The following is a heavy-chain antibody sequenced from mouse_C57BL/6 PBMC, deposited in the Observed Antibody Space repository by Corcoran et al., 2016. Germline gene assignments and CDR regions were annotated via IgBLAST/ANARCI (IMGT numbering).Heavy chain of an antibody. Sequence: QVQLKQSGAELVRPGASVKLSCKASGYTFTDYYINWVKQRPGQGLEWIARIYPGSGNTYYNEKFKGKATLTAEKSSSTAYMQLSSLTSEDSAVYFCARNDYDALCAMDYWGQGTSVTVSS. CDR1: GYTFTDYY. CDR2: IYPGSGNT. V-gene: IGHV1-76*01. J-gene: IGHJ4*01. CDR3: ARNDYDALCAMDY. D-gene: IGHD2-4*01.